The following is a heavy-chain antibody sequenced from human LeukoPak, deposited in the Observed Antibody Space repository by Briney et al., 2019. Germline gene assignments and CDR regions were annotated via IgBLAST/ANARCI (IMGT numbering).Heavy chain of an antibody. J-gene: IGHJ5*02. V-gene: IGHV4-59*12. CDR3: AGRRVTIFGEVIRSRRHYFDP. Sequence: SETLSLTCSVSGDSIIGYYWSWIRQPPGKGLEWIGYIYYSGTTNYNPSLKSRVTISIDTSKNQFSLKLSSVTAADTAVYYCAGRRVTIFGEVIRSRRHYFDPWGQGTLVTVSS. CDR2: IYYSGTT. CDR1: GDSIIGYY. D-gene: IGHD3-3*01.